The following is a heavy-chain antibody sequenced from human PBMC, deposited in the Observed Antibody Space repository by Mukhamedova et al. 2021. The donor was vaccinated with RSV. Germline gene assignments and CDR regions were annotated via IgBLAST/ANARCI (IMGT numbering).Heavy chain of an antibody. D-gene: IGHD3-10*01. J-gene: IGHJ4*02. Sequence: SMSWVRQAPGKWLEWVSAISGSGDTTMYADSVKGRFTISRDNSKSTLYLQMNSLRAEDTAVYYCAKKLFDGFGFYFDSWGQGTLV. CDR3: AKKLFDGFGFYFDS. CDR2: ISGSGDTT. V-gene: IGHV3-23*01. CDR1: S.